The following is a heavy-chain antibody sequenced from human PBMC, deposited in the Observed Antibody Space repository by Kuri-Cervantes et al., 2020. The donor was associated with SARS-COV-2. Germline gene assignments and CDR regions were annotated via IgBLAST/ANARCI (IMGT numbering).Heavy chain of an antibody. V-gene: IGHV1-18*01. CDR3: ARGEKITIFGVVTDEIYFDY. CDR1: GYTFTSYG. CDR2: ISAYNGNT. Sequence: ASVKVSCKASGYTFTSYGISWVRQAPGQGLEWMGWISAYNGNTNYAQKLQGRVTMTTDTSTSTAYMELRSLRSDDTAVYYCARGEKITIFGVVTDEIYFDYWGQGTRVTVYS. D-gene: IGHD3-3*01. J-gene: IGHJ4*02.